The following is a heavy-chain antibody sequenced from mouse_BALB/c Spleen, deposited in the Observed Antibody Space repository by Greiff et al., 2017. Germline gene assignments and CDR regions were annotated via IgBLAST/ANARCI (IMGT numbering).Heavy chain of an antibody. CDR1: GFSLTSYG. CDR3: ARDPYGNYALYAMDY. Sequence: VQLQQSGPGLVAPSQSLSITCTVSGFSLTSYGVHWVRQPPGKGLEWLGVIWAGGSTNYNSALMSRLSISKDNSKSQVFLKMNSLQTDDTAMYYCARDPYGNYALYAMDYWGQGTSVTVAS. D-gene: IGHD2-1*01. V-gene: IGHV2-9*02. CDR2: IWAGGST. J-gene: IGHJ4*01.